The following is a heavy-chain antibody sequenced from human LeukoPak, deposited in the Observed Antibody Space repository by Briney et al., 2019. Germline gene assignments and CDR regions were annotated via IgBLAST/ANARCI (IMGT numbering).Heavy chain of an antibody. CDR3: AKPSGRHPNYYFDS. CDR1: GFTFRTYA. Sequence: GGSLRLACAASGFTFRTYAMSWVRQAPGKGLEWVAAISDSGGRKFHADSVTGRFTISRDNSENTLSLPMHSLRAEDTALYYCAKPSGRHPNYYFDSWGQGTPVTVSA. J-gene: IGHJ4*02. D-gene: IGHD3-3*01. CDR2: ISDSGGRK. V-gene: IGHV3-23*01.